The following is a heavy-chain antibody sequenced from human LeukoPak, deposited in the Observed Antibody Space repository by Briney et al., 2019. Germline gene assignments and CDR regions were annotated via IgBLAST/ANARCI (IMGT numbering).Heavy chain of an antibody. V-gene: IGHV4-61*01. J-gene: IGHJ6*02. CDR1: GGSVSSGSYY. CDR2: IYNSVRT. D-gene: IGHD5-12*01. Sequence: SGTLSLTCIVSGGSVSSGSYYWSWIRQPPGKGLEWIGYIYNSVRTNYNPSLKSRVTISVDTSKNQLSLKLSSVTAADTAVYFCVRDLVATIDHYYYGMDVWGQGTTVTVSS. CDR3: VRDLVATIDHYYYGMDV.